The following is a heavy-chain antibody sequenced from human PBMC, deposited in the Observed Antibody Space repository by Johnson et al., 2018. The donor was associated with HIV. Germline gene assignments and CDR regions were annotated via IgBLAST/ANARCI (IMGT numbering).Heavy chain of an antibody. J-gene: IGHJ3*02. CDR2: INQDGSEK. V-gene: IGHV3-7*05. D-gene: IGHD3-3*01. CDR3: ARGRGITIFGVVIADAFDI. Sequence: VQLVESGGGVVQPERSLRLSCAASGFTFSSYAMHWVRQAPGKGLEWVANINQDGSEKYYVDSVKGRFTMSRDNAKNSVYLQMNSLRAEDTALYYCARGRGITIFGVVIADAFDIWGQGTMVTVSS. CDR1: GFTFSSYA.